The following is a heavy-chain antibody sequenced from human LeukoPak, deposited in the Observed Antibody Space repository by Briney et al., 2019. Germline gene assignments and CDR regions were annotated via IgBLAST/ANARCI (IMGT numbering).Heavy chain of an antibody. CDR2: ISWNSGSI. V-gene: IGHV3-9*01. CDR1: RFTFDDYG. Sequence: GGSLRFSCAASRFTFDDYGMTWVRQAPGKGLEWVSGISWNSGSIGYADSVKGRFTISRDNAKNSLYLQMNSLRAEDTALYYCAKAPGDILTGSPLDYWGQGTLVTVSS. J-gene: IGHJ4*02. CDR3: AKAPGDILTGSPLDY. D-gene: IGHD3-9*01.